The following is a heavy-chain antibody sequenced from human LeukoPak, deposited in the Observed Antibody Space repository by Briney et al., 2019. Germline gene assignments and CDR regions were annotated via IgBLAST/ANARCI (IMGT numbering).Heavy chain of an antibody. CDR2: IYYSGST. Sequence: PSETLSLTCTVSGGSISSGGYYWSWIRQHPGQGLEWIGYIYYSGSTYYNPSLKCRVTISVDTSKNQFSLKLSSVTAADTAVYYCARVDSGRLDYWGQGTLVTVSS. V-gene: IGHV4-31*03. CDR1: GGSISSGGYY. CDR3: ARVDSGRLDY. D-gene: IGHD7-27*01. J-gene: IGHJ4*02.